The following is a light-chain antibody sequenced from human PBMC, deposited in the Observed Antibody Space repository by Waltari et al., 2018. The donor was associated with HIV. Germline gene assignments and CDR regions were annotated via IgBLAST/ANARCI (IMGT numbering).Light chain of an antibody. CDR1: SSNIRSQY. Sequence: QSVLTQPPSASGTPAQRATIPCSGSSSNIRSQYVHWYQHHPGTAPNPLLYRNNQRPSGVPDRLSGSKSGTSASLAISGLRSGDEADYYCAAWDDSLSVVYVFGTGTKVTVL. CDR3: AAWDDSLSVVYV. V-gene: IGLV1-47*01. CDR2: RNN. J-gene: IGLJ1*01.